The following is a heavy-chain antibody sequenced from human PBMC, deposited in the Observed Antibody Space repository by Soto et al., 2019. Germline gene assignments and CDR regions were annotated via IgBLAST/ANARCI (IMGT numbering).Heavy chain of an antibody. J-gene: IGHJ4*02. V-gene: IGHV4-31*03. CDR2: VYYSGAT. CDR1: GDSMATGGHY. Sequence: SETLSLTCTVSGDSMATGGHYYNWIRQVPGKGLEWIGYVYYSGATHYTPSLRARATISRDTSKNQFSLRLISVTAADTALYYCTRDKDLQPTVWGFWGQGIQVTVSS. D-gene: IGHD3-16*01. CDR3: TRDKDLQPTVWGF.